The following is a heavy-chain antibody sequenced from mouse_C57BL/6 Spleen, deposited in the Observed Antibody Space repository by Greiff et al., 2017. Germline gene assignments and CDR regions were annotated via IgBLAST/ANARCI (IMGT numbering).Heavy chain of an antibody. CDR3: ARGATVVAPDYFDY. V-gene: IGHV3-6*01. CDR1: GYSITSGYY. CDR2: ISYDGSN. J-gene: IGHJ2*01. Sequence: EVQLQESGPGLVKPSQSLSLTCSVTGYSITSGYYWNWIRQFPGNKLEWMGYISYDGSNNYNPSLKNRISITRDTSKNQFFLKLNSVTTEDTATYYCARGATVVAPDYFDYWGQGTTLTVSS. D-gene: IGHD1-1*01.